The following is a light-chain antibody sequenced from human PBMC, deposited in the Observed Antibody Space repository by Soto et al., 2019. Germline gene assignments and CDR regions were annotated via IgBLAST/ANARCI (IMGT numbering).Light chain of an antibody. V-gene: IGKV3-20*01. CDR1: HSLSSSY. Sequence: EIVLTQFPGTLSLSPGERATLSCRPSHSLSSSYLVWYQQKPGQAHRLLIYAASRRATGIPDRFSGSGSATEYTLTISRLEPEDSAVYYCQQQGTFGQGTKLEIK. J-gene: IGKJ2*01. CDR2: AAS. CDR3: QQQGT.